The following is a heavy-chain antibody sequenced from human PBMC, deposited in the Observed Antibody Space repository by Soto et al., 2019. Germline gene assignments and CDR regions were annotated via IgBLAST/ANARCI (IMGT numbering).Heavy chain of an antibody. CDR2: ISAYNGNT. CDR3: GGGGGDYYGSGSQFDY. Sequence: QVQLVQSGAEVKKPGASVKVSCKASGYTFTSYGISWVRQAPGQGLEWMGWISAYNGNTNYAQKLQGRVTMTTDTSTSKAYMGLRSLRSDDTAVYYWGGGGGDYYGSGSQFDYWGQGTLVTVSS. J-gene: IGHJ4*02. D-gene: IGHD3-10*01. CDR1: GYTFTSYG. V-gene: IGHV1-18*01.